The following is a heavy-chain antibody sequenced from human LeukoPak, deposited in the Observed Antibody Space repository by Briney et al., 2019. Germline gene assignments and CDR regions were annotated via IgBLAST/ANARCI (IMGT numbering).Heavy chain of an antibody. V-gene: IGHV3-21*01. Sequence: PGGSLRPSCAASGCTFSSYSMNWVRQAPGKGLEWVSSISSSSSYIYYADSVKGRFTISRDNAKNSLYLQMNSLRAEDTAVYYCAIYCTNGVCYTGWGQGTLVTVSS. D-gene: IGHD2-8*01. CDR1: GCTFSSYS. CDR3: AIYCTNGVCYTG. J-gene: IGHJ4*02. CDR2: ISSSSSYI.